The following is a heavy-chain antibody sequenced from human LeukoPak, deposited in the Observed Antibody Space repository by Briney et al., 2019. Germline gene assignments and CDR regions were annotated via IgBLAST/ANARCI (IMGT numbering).Heavy chain of an antibody. CDR2: IRAETSET. D-gene: IGHD3-3*02. CDR3: ARDHFWSFDY. CDR1: GFTFSSFP. Sequence: GGSLRLSCAASGFTFSSFPMNWVRQSPGKGLEWISNIRAETSETYYADSVRGRFTNSRDNAKNSLYLQMNSLRVEDTAVYYCARDHFWSFDYWGQGILVTVSS. J-gene: IGHJ4*02. V-gene: IGHV3-48*01.